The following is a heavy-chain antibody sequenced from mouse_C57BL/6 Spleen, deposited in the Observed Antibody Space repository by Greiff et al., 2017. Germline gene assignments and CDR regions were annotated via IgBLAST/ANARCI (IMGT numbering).Heavy chain of an antibody. V-gene: IGHV1-52*01. CDR1: GYTFTSYW. CDR3: AREDSKGFAY. J-gene: IGHJ3*01. CDR2: IDPSDSET. D-gene: IGHD2-5*01. Sequence: QVQLQQPGAELVRPGSSVKLSCKASGYTFTSYWMHWVKQRPIQGLEWIGNIDPSDSETHYNQKFKDKATLTVDKSSGTAYMQLSSLTSEDSAVYYCAREDSKGFAYWGQGTLVTVSA.